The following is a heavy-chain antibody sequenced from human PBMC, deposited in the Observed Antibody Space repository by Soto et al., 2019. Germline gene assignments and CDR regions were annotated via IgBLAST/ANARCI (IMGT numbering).Heavy chain of an antibody. V-gene: IGHV3-23*01. CDR2: ISGSGGST. D-gene: IGHD6-19*01. J-gene: IGHJ1*01. CDR3: TRRFSTGCVAVSGTGRYFQH. Sequence: EVQLLESGGGLVQPGGSLRLSCAASGFTFSSYGMSWVRQAPGKGLEWVSGISGSGGSTYYADSAKGRFTISRDNSKNTLYLQMNSLRVEDTALYNCTRRFSTGCVAVSGTGRYFQHWGQGTLVTVSS. CDR1: GFTFSSYG.